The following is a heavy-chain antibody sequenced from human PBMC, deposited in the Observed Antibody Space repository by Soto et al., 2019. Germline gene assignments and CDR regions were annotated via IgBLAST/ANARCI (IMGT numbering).Heavy chain of an antibody. CDR2: ISGSGGST. D-gene: IGHD3-22*01. J-gene: IGHJ4*02. CDR3: AKPTYYYDSSGYYYETYYFDY. CDR1: GFTFSSYA. V-gene: IGHV3-23*01. Sequence: QSGGSLRLSCAASGFTFSSYAMSWVRQAPGKGLEWVSAISGSGGSTYYADSVKGRFTISRDNSKNTLYLQMNSLRAEDTAVYYCAKPTYYYDSSGYYYETYYFDYWGQGTLVTVSS.